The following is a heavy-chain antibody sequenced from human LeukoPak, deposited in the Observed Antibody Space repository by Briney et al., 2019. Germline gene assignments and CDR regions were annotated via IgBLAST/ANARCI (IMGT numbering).Heavy chain of an antibody. CDR2: INHSGST. V-gene: IGHV4-39*07. CDR3: ARGIYGYDSSGSPRNDAFDI. Sequence: KSSETLSLTCTVSGGSIRSSYYYWGWIRQPPGKGLEWIGEINHSGSTNYNPSLKSRVTISVDTSKNQFSLKLSSVTAADTAVYYCARGIYGYDSSGSPRNDAFDIWGQGTMVTVSS. J-gene: IGHJ3*02. CDR1: GGSIRSSYYY. D-gene: IGHD3-22*01.